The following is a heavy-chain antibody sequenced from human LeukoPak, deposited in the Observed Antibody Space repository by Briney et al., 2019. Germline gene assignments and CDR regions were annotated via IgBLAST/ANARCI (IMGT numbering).Heavy chain of an antibody. V-gene: IGHV3-30*03. CDR1: VFTFSSYA. CDR3: AREYSSGWSFDY. J-gene: IGHJ4*02. D-gene: IGHD6-19*01. CDR2: LSYDGTNE. Sequence: PGGCLRLSCAASVFTFSSYAMHWVRQAPRKGREWVIVLSYDGTNEYSADSVKGRFTISRDNSKNTLYLQMNSLRAEDTAVYYCAREYSSGWSFDYWGQGTLVTVSS.